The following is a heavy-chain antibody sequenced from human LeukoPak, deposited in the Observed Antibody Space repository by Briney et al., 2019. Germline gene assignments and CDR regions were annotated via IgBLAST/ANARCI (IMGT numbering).Heavy chain of an antibody. V-gene: IGHV1-46*01. Sequence: ASVKVSCKASGYIFINYYIHWVRQAPGQGLERMGLINPNGAYTTNAQKFQGRVTVTRDTSTSTVYMELSSLRSDDTAVYYRARDRDSSGRDYFDYWGQGSLVTVSS. CDR1: GYIFINYY. J-gene: IGHJ4*02. CDR2: INPNGAYT. CDR3: ARDRDSSGRDYFDY. D-gene: IGHD3-22*01.